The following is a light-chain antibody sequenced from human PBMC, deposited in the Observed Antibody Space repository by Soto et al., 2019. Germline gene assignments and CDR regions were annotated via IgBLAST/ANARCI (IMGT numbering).Light chain of an antibody. V-gene: IGKV3-20*01. J-gene: IGKJ4*01. CDR1: QSVSSSN. Sequence: EIVLTQSPGTLSLSPGERVTLSCRASQSVSSSNLAWYQQKPGQAPRLLIYGASSRATGIPDRFSGSGSGTAFTLTISRLEHEDFEMYYCQHYNNWQLTLGGGTKVDLK. CDR2: GAS. CDR3: QHYNNWQLT.